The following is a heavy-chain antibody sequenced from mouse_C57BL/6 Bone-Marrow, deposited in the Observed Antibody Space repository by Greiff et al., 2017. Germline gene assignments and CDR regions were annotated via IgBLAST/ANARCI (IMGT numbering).Heavy chain of an antibody. CDR1: GYSFTGYS. V-gene: IGHV1-43*01. J-gene: IGHJ2*01. Sequence: VQLQQSGPELVKPGASVKISCKASGYSFTGYSMHWVKQSSEKSLEWIGEINPCTGDTNYNQKFKGKDTLTVDKSSSTAYLQLKSLTAEDSAVYYCARRTPVVATGYIDYWGEGATLTVSS. CDR2: INPCTGDT. CDR3: ARRTPVVATGYIDY. D-gene: IGHD1-1*01.